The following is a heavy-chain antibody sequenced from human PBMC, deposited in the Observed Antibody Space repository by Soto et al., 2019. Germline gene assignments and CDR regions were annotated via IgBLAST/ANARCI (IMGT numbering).Heavy chain of an antibody. CDR1: GFTCRRYC. J-gene: IGHJ5*01. V-gene: IGHV3-23*01. CDR2: ISGSGDST. D-gene: IGHD5-18*01. Sequence: GSLSLPWADAGFTCRRYCMNWVRQAPGKGLERVSGISGSGDSTYYADDVKGRFNISRDNSNKSLFLHMKRLRDEDGAVYYCAKAGVGGFRGCDTFNWFDSGGRGILANVSA. CDR3: AKAGVGGFRGCDTFNWFDS.